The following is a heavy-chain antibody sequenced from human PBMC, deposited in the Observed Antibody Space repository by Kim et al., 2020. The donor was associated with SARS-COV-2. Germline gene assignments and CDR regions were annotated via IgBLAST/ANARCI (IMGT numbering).Heavy chain of an antibody. V-gene: IGHV3-7*03. J-gene: IGHJ4*02. CDR1: GFTFRSYW. Sequence: GGSLRLSCGVYGFTFRSYWMSWVRQAPGKGLEWVANIKEDGSVKQYVDSVKGRFTISRDNARNSLYLQMNSLRVDDTAVYYCARDVILSYTSSWDYWGPGSLVTVSS. CDR2: IKEDGSVK. CDR3: ARDVILSYTSSWDY. D-gene: IGHD6-13*01.